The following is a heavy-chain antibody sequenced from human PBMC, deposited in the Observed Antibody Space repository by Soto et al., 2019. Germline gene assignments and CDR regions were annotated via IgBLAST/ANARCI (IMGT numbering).Heavy chain of an antibody. CDR1: GGSISSGDYY. Sequence: PSETLSLTCTVSGGSISSGDYYWSWIRQPPGKGLEWIGYIYYSGSTYYNPSLKSRVTISVDTSKNQFSLKLSSVTAADTAVYYCARDRPRSTTYVSPFDYWGQGTLVTVSS. D-gene: IGHD3-16*01. CDR3: ARDRPRSTTYVSPFDY. J-gene: IGHJ4*02. V-gene: IGHV4-30-4*01. CDR2: IYYSGST.